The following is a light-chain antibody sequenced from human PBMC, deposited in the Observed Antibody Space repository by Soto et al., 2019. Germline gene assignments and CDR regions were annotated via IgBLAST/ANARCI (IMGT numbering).Light chain of an antibody. Sequence: QLVLIQSPSASASLGASVKLTCTLSSGHINYAIAWYQQQPDKGPRYLMKLNSDGRHTKWDGIPDRFAGSSSGAERYLTISSLQSEDEAEYYCQTWDTGIWVFGGVTKLTIL. CDR2: LNSDGRH. J-gene: IGLJ3*02. V-gene: IGLV4-69*01. CDR1: SGHINYA. CDR3: QTWDTGIWV.